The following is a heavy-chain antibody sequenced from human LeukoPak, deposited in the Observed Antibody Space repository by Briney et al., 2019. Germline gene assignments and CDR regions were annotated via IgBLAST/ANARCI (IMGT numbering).Heavy chain of an antibody. Sequence: ASVKVSCKASGYTFTSYYMHWVRQAPGQGLEWMGIINPSGGSTSYAQKFQGRVTITTDESTSTAYMELSSLRSEDTAVYYCAREADRDWFGELFHWFDPWGQGTLVTVSS. CDR1: GYTFTSYY. CDR3: AREADRDWFGELFHWFDP. V-gene: IGHV1-46*01. J-gene: IGHJ5*02. CDR2: INPSGGST. D-gene: IGHD3-10*01.